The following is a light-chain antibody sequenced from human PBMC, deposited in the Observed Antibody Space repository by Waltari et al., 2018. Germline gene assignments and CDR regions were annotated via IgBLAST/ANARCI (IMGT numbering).Light chain of an antibody. CDR3: SSYTSSREVV. Sequence: QSALTQPASVSGSPGQSITISCTGTSSDVGGYNYVSWYQQHPGKAPKLMIYDVSKRPSGVSNRFSGSKSGNTVSLTISGLQAEDEADYYCSSYTSSREVVFGGGTKLTVL. J-gene: IGLJ2*01. CDR1: SSDVGGYNY. V-gene: IGLV2-14*01. CDR2: DVS.